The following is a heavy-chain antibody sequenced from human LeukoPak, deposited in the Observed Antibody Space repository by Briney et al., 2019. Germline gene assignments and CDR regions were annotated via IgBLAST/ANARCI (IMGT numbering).Heavy chain of an antibody. Sequence: PGGSLRLSCAASGFTFSSYAMHWVRQAPGKGLEWVAVISYDGSNKYYADSVKGRFTISRDNSKNTLYLQMNSLRAEDTAVYYCARDWFGALSYPFDPWGQGTLVTVSS. CDR2: ISYDGSNK. V-gene: IGHV3-30*01. D-gene: IGHD3-10*01. CDR1: GFTFSSYA. J-gene: IGHJ5*02. CDR3: ARDWFGALSYPFDP.